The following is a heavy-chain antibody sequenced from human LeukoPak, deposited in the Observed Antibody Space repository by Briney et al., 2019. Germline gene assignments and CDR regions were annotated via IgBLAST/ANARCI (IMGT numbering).Heavy chain of an antibody. V-gene: IGHV1-46*01. CDR1: GYTFTNYF. CDR2: INPRDRST. Sequence: ASVKVSCKASGYTFTNYFIHWVRQAPGQGLEWMGIINPRDRSTDYPQKFQGRVAMTRDTSTTTVHMVLSSLRPEDTAMYYCARVGPGIAAEAWGQGTLVTVSS. J-gene: IGHJ4*02. D-gene: IGHD6-13*01. CDR3: ARVGPGIAAEA.